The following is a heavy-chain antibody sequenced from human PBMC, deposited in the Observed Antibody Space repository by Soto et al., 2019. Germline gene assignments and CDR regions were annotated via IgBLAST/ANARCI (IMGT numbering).Heavy chain of an antibody. CDR2: ISGSGGST. D-gene: IGHD2-15*01. V-gene: IGHV3-23*01. CDR1: GFTFSSYA. CDR3: AKGRYKLGYCSGGSCSY. Sequence: PGGSLRLSCAASGFTFSSYAMSWVRQAPGKGLEWVSAISGSGGSTYYADSVKGRFTISRDNSKNTLYLQMNSLRAEDAAVYYCAKGRYKLGYCSGGSCSYWGQGTLVTVSS. J-gene: IGHJ4*02.